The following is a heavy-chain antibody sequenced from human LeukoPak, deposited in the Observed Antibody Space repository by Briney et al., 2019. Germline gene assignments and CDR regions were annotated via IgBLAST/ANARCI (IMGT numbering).Heavy chain of an antibody. V-gene: IGHV4-59*08. J-gene: IGHJ5*02. CDR2: IYYTGST. CDR1: GGSISSSY. Sequence: SETLSLTCTVSGGSISSSYWSWIRQPPGKGLEWIGYIYYTGSTNYNPSLKSRVTMSVDTSKNQFSLKLSSVTAADTAVYYCARRARAYCGGDCYSDWFDPWGQGTLVTVSS. D-gene: IGHD2-21*02. CDR3: ARRARAYCGGDCYSDWFDP.